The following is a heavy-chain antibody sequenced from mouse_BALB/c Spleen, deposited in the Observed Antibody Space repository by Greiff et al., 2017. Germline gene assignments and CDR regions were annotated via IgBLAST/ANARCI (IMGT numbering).Heavy chain of an antibody. CDR2: IDPANGNT. D-gene: IGHD2-3*01. CDR1: GFNIKDTY. V-gene: IGHV14-3*02. CDR3: ARSMLGRGGYAMDY. Sequence: VQLKQSGAELVKPGASVKLSCTASGFNIKDTYMHWVKQRPEQGLEWIGRIDPANGNTKYDPKFQGKATITADTSSNTAYLQLSSLTSEDTAVYYCARSMLGRGGYAMDYWGQGTSVTVSS. J-gene: IGHJ4*01.